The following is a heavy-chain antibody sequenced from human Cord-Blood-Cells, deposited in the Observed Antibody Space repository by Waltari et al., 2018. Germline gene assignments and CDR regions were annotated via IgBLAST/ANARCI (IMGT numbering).Heavy chain of an antibody. V-gene: IGHV4-34*01. CDR2: INHSGST. CDR3: ARDIAAAGRDY. D-gene: IGHD6-13*01. Sequence: QVQLQQWGAGLLKPSETLSLTCAVYGGSFSGYYWSWIRQPPGKGLEWSGEINHSGSTNYNPSLKSRVTISVDTSKNQFSLKLSSVTAADTAVYYCARDIAAAGRDYWGQGTLVTVSS. CDR1: GGSFSGYY. J-gene: IGHJ4*02.